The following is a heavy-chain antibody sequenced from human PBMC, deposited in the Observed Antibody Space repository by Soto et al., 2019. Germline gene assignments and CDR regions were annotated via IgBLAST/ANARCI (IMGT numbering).Heavy chain of an antibody. CDR2: IIPICGTA. Sequence: QVQLVQSGAEVKKPGSSVKVSCKASGGTFSSYAISWVRQAPGQGLEWMGGIIPICGTANYAQKFQGRVKITADESTSTADRELSSLRSEDTAVYYCARDLGSWYSPSWFDPWGQGTLVTVSS. D-gene: IGHD6-13*01. V-gene: IGHV1-69*01. CDR3: ARDLGSWYSPSWFDP. CDR1: GGTFSSYA. J-gene: IGHJ5*02.